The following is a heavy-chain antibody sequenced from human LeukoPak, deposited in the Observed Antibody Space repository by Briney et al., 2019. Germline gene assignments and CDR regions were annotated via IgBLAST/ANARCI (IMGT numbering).Heavy chain of an antibody. J-gene: IGHJ6*02. CDR3: ARDRPTIFGVVRDGMDV. D-gene: IGHD3-3*01. V-gene: IGHV1-18*01. CDR2: ISAYNGNT. Sequence: GASVKVSCKASGYTFTSYGISWVRQAPGQGLEWMGWISAYNGNTNYAQKLQGRVTMTTDTSTSTAYMELRSLRSDDTAVYYCARDRPTIFGVVRDGMDVWGQGTTVTVSS. CDR1: GYTFTSYG.